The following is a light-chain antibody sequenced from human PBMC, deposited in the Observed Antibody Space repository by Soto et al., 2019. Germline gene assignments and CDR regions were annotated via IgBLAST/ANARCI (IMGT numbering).Light chain of an antibody. CDR3: QQSHTFPLT. J-gene: IGKJ5*01. V-gene: IGKV1-12*01. CDR1: RDYRRW. Sequence: DIQMTQPPSSVSASVGDSVTITGRASRDYRRWLAWYQQKPGKAPNLLIYAASNLQSGVPSRFSASGPGADFTLTIPSLQPEDSATYYCQQSHTFPLTLGQGTRLEIK. CDR2: AAS.